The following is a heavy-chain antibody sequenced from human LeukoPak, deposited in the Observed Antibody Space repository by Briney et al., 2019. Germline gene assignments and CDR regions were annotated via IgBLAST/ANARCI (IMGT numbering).Heavy chain of an antibody. D-gene: IGHD3-10*01. CDR1: GGSISSYY. Sequence: SETLSLTCTVPGGSISSYYWSWIRQPPGKGLEWIGYIYYSGSTNYNPSLKSRVTISVDTSKNQFSLKLSSVTAADTAVYYCARARRGDRLDYWGQGTLVTVSS. CDR2: IYYSGST. J-gene: IGHJ4*02. CDR3: ARARRGDRLDY. V-gene: IGHV4-59*01.